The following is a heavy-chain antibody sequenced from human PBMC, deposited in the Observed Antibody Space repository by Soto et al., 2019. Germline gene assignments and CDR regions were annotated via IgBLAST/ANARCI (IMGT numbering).Heavy chain of an antibody. D-gene: IGHD3-16*02. J-gene: IGHJ4*01. CDR3: ARGLRLGELSFSY. CDR1: GGTFSSHA. Sequence: QVQLVQSGAEVKKPGSSVKVSCKASGGTFSSHAISWVRQAPGQGLEWMGGIIPIFGTAKYAQNFQGRVTITADESTSTANMELSSLRSEDTAVYYCARGLRLGELSFSYRGQGTLVTVSS. CDR2: IIPIFGTA. V-gene: IGHV1-69*01.